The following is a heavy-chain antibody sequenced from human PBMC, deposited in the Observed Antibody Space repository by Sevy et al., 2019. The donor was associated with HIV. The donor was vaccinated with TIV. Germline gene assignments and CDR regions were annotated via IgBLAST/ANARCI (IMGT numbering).Heavy chain of an antibody. D-gene: IGHD2-2*01. CDR2: MRFDGTIK. CDR3: AKVLHIVVVPAAVDYYYGMDV. CDR1: GFTFSTYG. V-gene: IGHV3-30*02. J-gene: IGHJ6*04. Sequence: GGSLRLSCAASGFTFSTYGMHWVRQAPGRGLEWVAFMRFDGTIKYHTDSVKGRFTISRDNSKNTLYLQMNSLKTEDTAVYFCAKVLHIVVVPAAVDYYYGMDVWGKGTTVTVSS.